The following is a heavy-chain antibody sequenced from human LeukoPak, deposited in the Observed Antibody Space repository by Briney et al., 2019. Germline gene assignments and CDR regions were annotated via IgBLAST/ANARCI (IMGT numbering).Heavy chain of an antibody. Sequence: GESLKISCKGSGYIFTSYWIGWVRQMPGKGLEWMGIIYPGDSDTRYSPSFQGQVTISADKSISTAYLQWSSLKASDTAMYYCARRGFCSGGGCHSGAFDIWGQGTMVTVSS. CDR3: ARRGFCSGGGCHSGAFDI. CDR1: GYIFTSYW. J-gene: IGHJ3*02. CDR2: IYPGDSDT. V-gene: IGHV5-51*01. D-gene: IGHD2-15*01.